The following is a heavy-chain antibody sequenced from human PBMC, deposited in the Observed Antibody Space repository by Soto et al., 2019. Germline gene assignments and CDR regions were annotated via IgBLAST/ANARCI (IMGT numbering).Heavy chain of an antibody. Sequence: ASVKVSCKSSGYTFTTYTMNWVRQAPGQGLEWMGWINTGNGDTKYSQKFQGRVTITRDTSATTAYMELSSLRSEDTAVYYCARVTDAYDCGAFDYWGQGTQVTVSS. D-gene: IGHD5-12*01. V-gene: IGHV1-3*04. CDR1: GYTFTTYT. J-gene: IGHJ4*02. CDR3: ARVTDAYDCGAFDY. CDR2: INTGNGDT.